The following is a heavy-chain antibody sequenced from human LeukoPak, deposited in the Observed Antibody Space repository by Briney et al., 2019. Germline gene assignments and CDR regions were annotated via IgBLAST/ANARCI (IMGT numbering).Heavy chain of an antibody. D-gene: IGHD3-3*01. Sequence: ASVKVSCKASGYTFTSYGISWVRQAPGQGLEWMGWISAYNGNTNYAQKLQGRVTMTTDTSTSTAYMELGSLRSDDTAVYYCARPAYDFWSGYHNWFDPWGQGTLVTVSS. CDR1: GYTFTSYG. CDR3: ARPAYDFWSGYHNWFDP. V-gene: IGHV1-18*01. CDR2: ISAYNGNT. J-gene: IGHJ5*02.